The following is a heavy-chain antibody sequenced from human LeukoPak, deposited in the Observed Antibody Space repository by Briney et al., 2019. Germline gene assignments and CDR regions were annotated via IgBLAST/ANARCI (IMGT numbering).Heavy chain of an antibody. V-gene: IGHV4-34*01. CDR3: ANYGSGTYYKSNWFDP. CDR1: GGSFSGYY. J-gene: IGHJ5*02. Sequence: SETLSLTCAVYGGSFSGYYWSWIRQPPGKGLEWIGEINHSGSTNYNPSLKSRVTISLDTSKNQFSLKLRSVTAADAAVYYCANYGSGTYYKSNWFDPWGQGTLVIVSS. D-gene: IGHD3-10*01. CDR2: INHSGST.